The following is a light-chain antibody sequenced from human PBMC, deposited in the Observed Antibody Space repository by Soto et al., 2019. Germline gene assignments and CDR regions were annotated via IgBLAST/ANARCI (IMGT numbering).Light chain of an antibody. CDR3: AAWDDSLRLV. V-gene: IGLV1-47*01. Sequence: VLTQPPSASGTPGQRVTISCSGSSSNTGSNYVYWYQQLPGTAPKLLIYRNNQRPSGVPDRFSGSKSGTSASLAISGLRSEDEADYYCAAWDDSLRLVFGTGTKVTVL. CDR1: SSNTGSNY. CDR2: RNN. J-gene: IGLJ1*01.